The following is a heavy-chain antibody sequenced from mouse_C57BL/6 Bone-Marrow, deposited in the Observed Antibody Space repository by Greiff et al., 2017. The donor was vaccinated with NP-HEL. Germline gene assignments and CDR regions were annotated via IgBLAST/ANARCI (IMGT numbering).Heavy chain of an antibody. V-gene: IGHV5-12*01. CDR2: ISNGGGST. Sequence: EVNLVESGGGLVQPGGSLKLSCAASGFTFSDYYMYWVRQTPEKRLEWVAYISNGGGSTYYPDTVKGRFTISRDNAKNTLYLQMSRLKSEDTAMYYCARQTQAYFDVWGTGTTVTVSS. J-gene: IGHJ1*03. D-gene: IGHD3-2*02. CDR1: GFTFSDYY. CDR3: ARQTQAYFDV.